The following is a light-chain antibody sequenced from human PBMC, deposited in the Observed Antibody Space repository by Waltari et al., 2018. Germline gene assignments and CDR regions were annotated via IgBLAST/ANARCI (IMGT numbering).Light chain of an antibody. CDR2: DAS. CDR3: QKYGTLPAT. CDR1: QSVSRT. V-gene: IGKV3-20*01. Sequence: ELVLTQSLGTLSLSPGERATLSCRASQSVSRTLAWYQQKPGQAPRLLIYDASSRAAGIPDRFSGSGSGTDFSLTISRLEPEDFGVYYCQKYGTLPATFGQGTKVEI. J-gene: IGKJ1*01.